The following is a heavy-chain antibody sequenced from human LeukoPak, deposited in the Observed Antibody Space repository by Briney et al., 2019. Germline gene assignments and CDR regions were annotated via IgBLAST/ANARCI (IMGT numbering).Heavy chain of an antibody. CDR1: GYTFTSYD. CDR3: ARALTIFGVVTTVFGY. CDR2: MNPNSGNT. J-gene: IGHJ4*02. Sequence: ASVKVSCKASGYTFTSYDINWVRQATGQGLEWMGWMNPNSGNTGYAQKFQGRVTITRNTSISTAYMELSSLRSEDTAVYYCARALTIFGVVTTVFGYWGQGTLVTVSS. V-gene: IGHV1-8*03. D-gene: IGHD3-3*01.